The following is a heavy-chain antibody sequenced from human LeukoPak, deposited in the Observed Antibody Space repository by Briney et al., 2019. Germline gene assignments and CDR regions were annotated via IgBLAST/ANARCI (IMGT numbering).Heavy chain of an antibody. J-gene: IGHJ4*02. D-gene: IGHD3-3*01. CDR2: INHSGST. CDR1: GGSFSGYY. CDR3: ARGWSGRRTFDY. Sequence: SETLSLTCAGYGGSFSGYYWSWIRHPPGKGLEWIGEINHSGSTNYNPSLKSRVTISVDTSKNQFSLKLSSVTAADTAVYYCARGWSGRRTFDYWGQGTLVTVSS. V-gene: IGHV4-34*01.